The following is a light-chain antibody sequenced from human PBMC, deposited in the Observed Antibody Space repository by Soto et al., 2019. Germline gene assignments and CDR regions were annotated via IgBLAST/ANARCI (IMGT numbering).Light chain of an antibody. V-gene: IGKV3-20*01. CDR1: QSVSNNY. CDR2: GAS. J-gene: IGKJ1*01. Sequence: EIVLTQSPGTLSLSPGERATLSCRASQSVSNNYLAWYQQKPGQAPRLLIYGASGRATGIPARFSGSGSGTDFILTISRLEPEDFVVYYCQQYGSSPRTFGQGTKVEIK. CDR3: QQYGSSPRT.